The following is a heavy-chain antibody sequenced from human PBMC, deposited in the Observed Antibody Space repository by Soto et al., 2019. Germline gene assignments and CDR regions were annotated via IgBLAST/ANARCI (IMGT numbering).Heavy chain of an antibody. D-gene: IGHD2-2*01. J-gene: IGHJ4*02. CDR3: ARESADCSGTSCYHFLHY. CDR1: GFTFITYS. V-gene: IGHV3-48*02. Sequence: HPGGSLRLSCAASGFTFITYSMNWVRQAPGKGLEWVSYISSSSSTKYYADSVQGRFTIPRDQAKNSLYLQMSSLRDEDTAVYYCARESADCSGTSCYHFLHYWGQGTLVTVSS. CDR2: ISSSSSTK.